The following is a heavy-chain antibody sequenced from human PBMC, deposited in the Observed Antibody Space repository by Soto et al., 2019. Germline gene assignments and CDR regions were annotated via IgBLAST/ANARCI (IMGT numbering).Heavy chain of an antibody. V-gene: IGHV1-69*13. CDR3: ARALGMSYFDF. Sequence: SVKVSCKASGGTFSTYGVSWVRQAPGQGLEWMGGIIRIFGTAKYARKFQGRVTVTADESTSTAYMELSSLRSEDTAVYYCARALGMSYFDFWGQGTLVTV. CDR2: IIRIFGTA. CDR1: GGTFSTYG. J-gene: IGHJ4*02.